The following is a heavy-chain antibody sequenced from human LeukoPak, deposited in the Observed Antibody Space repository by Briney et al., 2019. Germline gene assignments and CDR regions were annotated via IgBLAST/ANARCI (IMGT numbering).Heavy chain of an antibody. D-gene: IGHD2-2*01. CDR1: GFTFDDYG. CDR2: INWNGGST. V-gene: IGHV3-20*04. CDR3: ARIDGYCSSTTCYALFDH. J-gene: IGHJ4*02. Sequence: GGSLRLSCAASGFTFDDYGMSWVRQAPGKGLEWVSGINWNGGSTGYADSVKGQFTISRDNAKNSLYLQMNSLRAEDTALYYCARIDGYCSSTTCYALFDHWGQGTLVTVSS.